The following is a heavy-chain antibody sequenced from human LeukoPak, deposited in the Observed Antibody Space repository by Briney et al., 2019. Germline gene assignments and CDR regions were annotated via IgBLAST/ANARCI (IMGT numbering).Heavy chain of an antibody. CDR1: GFTFDDYA. D-gene: IGHD2-21*01. Sequence: PGGSLRLSCAAPGFTFDDYAMHWVRQAPGKGLEWVSLISGDGGSTYYADSVKGRFTISRDNSKNSLYLQMNSLRTEDTALYYCAKEPGEGFVAYWAFDIWGQGTMVTVSS. V-gene: IGHV3-43*02. CDR3: AKEPGEGFVAYWAFDI. CDR2: ISGDGGST. J-gene: IGHJ3*02.